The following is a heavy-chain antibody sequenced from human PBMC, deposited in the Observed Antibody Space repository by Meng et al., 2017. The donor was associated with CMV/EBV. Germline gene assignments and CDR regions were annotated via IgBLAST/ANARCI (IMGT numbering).Heavy chain of an antibody. D-gene: IGHD3-10*01. Sequence: SGYSFTSYWIGWVRQMPGKGLEWMGIINPGDSDTRYSPSFQGQVTISADKSISTAYLQWSSLKASDTAMYYCARQGKMVRGPYGVDYWGQGTLVTVSS. CDR1: GYSFTSYW. CDR3: ARQGKMVRGPYGVDY. J-gene: IGHJ4*02. CDR2: INPGDSDT. V-gene: IGHV5-51*01.